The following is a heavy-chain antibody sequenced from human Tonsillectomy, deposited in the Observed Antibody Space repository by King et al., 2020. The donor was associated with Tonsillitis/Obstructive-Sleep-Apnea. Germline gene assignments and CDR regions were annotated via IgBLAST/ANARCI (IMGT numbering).Heavy chain of an antibody. CDR1: GGSISGYY. CDR3: ARVDSAYDSSFDY. CDR2: IYNSGST. J-gene: IGHJ4*02. V-gene: IGHV4-59*01. Sequence: QLQESGPGLVKPSETLALTCSVSGGSISGYYWSWIRQSPGKGLEWIGYIYNSGSTNYNPSLKSRVTISVDTSKNQPSLKLRSVTAADTAVYYCARVDSAYDSSFDYWGQGTRVTVSS. D-gene: IGHD5-12*01.